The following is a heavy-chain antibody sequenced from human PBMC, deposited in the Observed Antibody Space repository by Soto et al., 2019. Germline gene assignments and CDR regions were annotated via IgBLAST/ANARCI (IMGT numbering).Heavy chain of an antibody. CDR1: EYTFTSYT. CDR3: ARELRGLYYFDY. J-gene: IGHJ4*02. CDR2: INGGNGNT. D-gene: IGHD4-17*01. Sequence: ASVTVSCKPSEYTFTSYTMHWLRQAPGQRREWMGWINGGNGNTKYSQKFQGRVTITRDKSASTAYMELSSLRSDDTAVYYCARELRGLYYFDYWGQGTLVTVSS. V-gene: IGHV1-3*01.